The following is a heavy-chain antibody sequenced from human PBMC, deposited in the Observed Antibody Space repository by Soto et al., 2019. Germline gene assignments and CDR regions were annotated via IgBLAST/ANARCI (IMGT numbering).Heavy chain of an antibody. J-gene: IGHJ4*02. V-gene: IGHV4-30-2*01. D-gene: IGHD1-20*01. CDR1: GGSISSGGYS. CDR3: AIAVSGGQEDY. Sequence: QLQLQESGSGLVKPSQTLSLTCAVSGGSISSGGYSWSWIRQPPGKGLEWIGYIYHSGSTYYNPSLKSRVTISVDRSKNQFSLKLSSLTVSDTAVYYCAIAVSGGQEDYWGQGTLVTVSS. CDR2: IYHSGST.